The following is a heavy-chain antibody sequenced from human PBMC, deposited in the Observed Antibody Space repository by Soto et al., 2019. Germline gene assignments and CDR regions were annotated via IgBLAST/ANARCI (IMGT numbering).Heavy chain of an antibody. CDR2: IYPGDSDT. CDR3: ARPGIVGATQYYYYYGMDV. V-gene: IGHV5-51*01. CDR1: GYSFTSYW. D-gene: IGHD1-26*01. J-gene: IGHJ6*02. Sequence: GESLKISCKGSGYSFTSYWIGWVRQMPGKGLEWMGIIYPGDSDTRYSPSFQGQVTISADKSISTAYLQWSSLKASDTAMYYCARPGIVGATQYYYYYGMDVWGQGTTVTVSS.